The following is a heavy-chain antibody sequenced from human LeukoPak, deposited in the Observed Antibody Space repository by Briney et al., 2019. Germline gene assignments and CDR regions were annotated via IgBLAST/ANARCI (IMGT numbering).Heavy chain of an antibody. D-gene: IGHD2/OR15-2a*01. V-gene: IGHV4-59*12. CDR3: AREGIVRTYDQ. CDR1: GDSIGSYY. Sequence: SETLSLTCTVSGDSIGSYYWYWFRQPPGKELEWIACIYYSGITHYNPSLKSRVTISLDTSKNQFSLRLSSVTAADTAVYYCAREGIVRTYDQWGQGTLVTVSS. J-gene: IGHJ4*02. CDR2: IYYSGIT.